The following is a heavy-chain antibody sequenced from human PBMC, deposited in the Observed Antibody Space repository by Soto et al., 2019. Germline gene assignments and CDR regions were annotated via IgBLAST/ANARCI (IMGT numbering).Heavy chain of an antibody. D-gene: IGHD3-9*01. J-gene: IGHJ4*02. CDR2: IYYGGNT. CDR1: SGSVTSATDY. Sequence: PSETLSLTCTVSSGSVTSATDYWTWIRQPPGKGLEWIGYIYYGGNTNYNPSLKSRVTISVDSSKKQFSLRLSSVTAADTAVYYCARGREYYDILTGYPYYFDYWGQGTLVTVSS. V-gene: IGHV4-61*01. CDR3: ARGREYYDILTGYPYYFDY.